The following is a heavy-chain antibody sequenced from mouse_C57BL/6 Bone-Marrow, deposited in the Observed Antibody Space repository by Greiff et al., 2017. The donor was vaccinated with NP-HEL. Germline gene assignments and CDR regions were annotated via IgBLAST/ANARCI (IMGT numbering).Heavy chain of an antibody. CDR2: IYPGSGNT. D-gene: IGHD2-3*01. V-gene: IGHV1-76*01. CDR1: GYTFTDYY. J-gene: IGHJ3*01. Sequence: QVQLQQSGAELVRPGASVKLSCKASGYTFTDYYINWVKQRPGQGLEWIARIYPGSGNTYYNEKFKGKATLTAEKSSSTAYMQLSSLTSEDSAVYFCARSFDGYSAWFAYWGQGTLVTVSA. CDR3: ARSFDGYSAWFAY.